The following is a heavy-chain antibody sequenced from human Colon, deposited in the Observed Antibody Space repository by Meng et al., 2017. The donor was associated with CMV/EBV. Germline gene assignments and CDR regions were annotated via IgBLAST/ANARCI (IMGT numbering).Heavy chain of an antibody. CDR3: ARVGDYPGGYYDY. D-gene: IGHD3-10*01. V-gene: IGHV3-30-3*01. CDR1: GFTFSSYA. CDR2: ISSDGNIK. Sequence: SCAASGFTFSSYAMHWVRQAPGKGLEWVALISSDGNIKHYSDSVKGRFTISRDNSKNMLSLQMDNLRADDTSVYYCARVGDYPGGYYDYWGQGTLVTVSS. J-gene: IGHJ4*02.